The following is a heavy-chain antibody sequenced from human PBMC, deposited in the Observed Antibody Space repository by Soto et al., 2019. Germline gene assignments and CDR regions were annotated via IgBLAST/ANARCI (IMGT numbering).Heavy chain of an antibody. CDR3: TRPGIAAAGTYYYYGVDV. V-gene: IGHV3-49*03. D-gene: IGHD6-13*01. CDR2: IRSKAYGGTT. J-gene: IGHJ6*02. Sequence: GGSLRLSCTASGFTFGDYAMSWFRQAPGKGLEWVAFIRSKAYGGTTEYAASVKGRFNISRDDSKSIAYLQMNSLKTEDTAVYYCTRPGIAAAGTYYYYGVDVWGQGTTVTVSS. CDR1: GFTFGDYA.